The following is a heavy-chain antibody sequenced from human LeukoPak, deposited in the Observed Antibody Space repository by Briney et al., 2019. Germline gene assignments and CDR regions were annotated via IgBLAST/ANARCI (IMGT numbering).Heavy chain of an antibody. V-gene: IGHV1-69*13. J-gene: IGHJ4*02. Sequence: SVKVSCKASGYTFTSYAISWVRQAPGQGLEWMGGIIPIFGTTNYAQKFQGRVTITADESTSTAYMELSSLRSEDTAVYYCARDRGGIQVWILDYWGQGTLVTVSS. D-gene: IGHD5-18*01. CDR3: ARDRGGIQVWILDY. CDR1: GYTFTSYA. CDR2: IIPIFGTT.